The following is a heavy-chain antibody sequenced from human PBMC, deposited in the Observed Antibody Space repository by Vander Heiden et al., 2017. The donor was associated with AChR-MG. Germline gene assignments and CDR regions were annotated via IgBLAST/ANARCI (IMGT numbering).Heavy chain of an antibody. D-gene: IGHD2-21*02. J-gene: IGHJ4*02. V-gene: IGHV4-61*02. CDR3: ASTQGRVVTAIPDY. Sequence: QVQLQESGPGLVKPSQTLSLTCTGSGGSISSGSYYWSWIRQPAGKGLEWIGRIYTSGSTNYNPSLKSRVTISVDTSKNQFSLKLRSVTAADTAVYYCASTQGRVVTAIPDYWGQGTLVTVSS. CDR1: GGSISSGSYY. CDR2: IYTSGST.